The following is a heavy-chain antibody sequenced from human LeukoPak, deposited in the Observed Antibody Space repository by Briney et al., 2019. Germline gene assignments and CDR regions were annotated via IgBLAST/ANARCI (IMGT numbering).Heavy chain of an antibody. CDR1: RYTFTYRY. Sequence: ASVTVSCTASRYTFTYRYLHWVRQAPGQALEWMGWITPFNGNTNYAQQFQDRVTITRDRSRNTVYMELNSLRFEDTAMYYRARSPFSGDDDAFDIWGQGTMVTVSS. J-gene: IGHJ3*02. CDR3: ARSPFSGDDDAFDI. V-gene: IGHV1-45*02. CDR2: ITPFNGNT. D-gene: IGHD5-12*01.